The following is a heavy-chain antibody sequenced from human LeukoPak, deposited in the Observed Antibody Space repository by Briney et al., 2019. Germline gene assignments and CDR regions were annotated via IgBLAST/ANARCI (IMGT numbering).Heavy chain of an antibody. V-gene: IGHV3-49*04. J-gene: IGHJ4*02. CDR2: IRSKAYGGTT. CDR1: GFTFGDYA. CDR3: TRDLGHIVVVTPDY. D-gene: IGHD2-21*02. Sequence: GRSLRLSCTASGFTFGDYAMSWVRQAPGKGLEWVGFIRSKAYGGTTEYAASVKGRFTISRDDSKSIAYLQMNSLKTEDTAVYYCTRDLGHIVVVTPDYWGQGTLVTVSS.